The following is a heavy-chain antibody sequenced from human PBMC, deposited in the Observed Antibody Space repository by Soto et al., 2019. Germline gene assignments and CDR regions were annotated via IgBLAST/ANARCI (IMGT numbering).Heavy chain of an antibody. CDR2: IDTSGST. J-gene: IGHJ4*02. Sequence: SETRSRTWTVSGGSISKYYCNWMRQPAGKGLEWIGRIDTSGSTNYNPSLKSRVTMSVDTSKQEFSLKLSSVTAADTALYYCARGGQDFWSGPFDYWGRGALVTVSS. CDR3: ARGGQDFWSGPFDY. D-gene: IGHD3-3*01. V-gene: IGHV4-4*07. CDR1: GGSISKYY.